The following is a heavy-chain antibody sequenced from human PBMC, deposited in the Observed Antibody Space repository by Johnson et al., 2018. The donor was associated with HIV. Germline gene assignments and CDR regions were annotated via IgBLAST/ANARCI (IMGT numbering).Heavy chain of an antibody. J-gene: IGHJ3*02. V-gene: IGHV3-33*01. D-gene: IGHD2/OR15-2a*01. CDR1: GFTFSNYG. CDR3: ATDNNLSSAFDI. CDR2: LWYAGSNK. Sequence: QVQLVESGGGLVQPGGSLRLSCAASGFTFSNYGMHWVRQTPGKGLEWVAVLWYAGSNKYYADSVKGRFTISRDTAKNSLYVQMNSLRAEDTALYYCATDNNLSSAFDIWGQGTMVTVSS.